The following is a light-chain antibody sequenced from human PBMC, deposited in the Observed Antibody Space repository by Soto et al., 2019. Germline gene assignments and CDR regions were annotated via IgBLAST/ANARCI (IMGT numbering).Light chain of an antibody. CDR3: QQYSTFS. Sequence: DIQMTQSPSTLSASVGDRVTITCRASQNVNNWLAWFQQKPGKAPKLLVYDASTLASGVPSRFSGSISGTEFTLTINSLQPDDFASYYCQQYSTFSFGQGTKVEIK. CDR1: QNVNNW. V-gene: IGKV1-5*01. CDR2: DAS. J-gene: IGKJ1*01.